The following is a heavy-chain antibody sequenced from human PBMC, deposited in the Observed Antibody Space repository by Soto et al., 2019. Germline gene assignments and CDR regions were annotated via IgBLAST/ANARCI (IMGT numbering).Heavy chain of an antibody. CDR1: GFTFSDYY. CDR2: ISSSVSYT. Sequence: QVQVVESGGGLVKPGGSLRLSCAASGFTFSDYYMTWIRQAPGKGLEWVSYISSSVSYTNYADSVKGRFTISRDNAKNSVDLQMNSLGAEDTAVYYCAKASGRVTKRFDSWGQGTLVTVSS. V-gene: IGHV3-11*06. D-gene: IGHD4-17*01. J-gene: IGHJ4*02. CDR3: AKASGRVTKRFDS.